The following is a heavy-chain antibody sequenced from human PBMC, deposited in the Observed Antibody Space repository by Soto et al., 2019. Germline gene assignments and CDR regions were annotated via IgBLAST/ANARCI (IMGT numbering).Heavy chain of an antibody. CDR3: VIYSHYYYIDV. Sequence: GGSLRLSCAASGFTFSDYYMCWIRQAPGKGLEWVSYISASGNTMYYADSVEGRFTISRDNAKNSLYLQMNSLRAEDTAVYYCVIYSHYYYIDVWGKGTTVTVSS. CDR2: ISASGNTM. CDR1: GFTFSDYY. J-gene: IGHJ6*03. V-gene: IGHV3-11*01. D-gene: IGHD2-21*01.